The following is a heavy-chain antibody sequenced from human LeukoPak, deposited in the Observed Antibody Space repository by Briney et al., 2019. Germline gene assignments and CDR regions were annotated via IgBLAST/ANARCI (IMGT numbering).Heavy chain of an antibody. CDR3: AREGPKGRDY. CDR2: IIPIFGTA. Sequence: GSSVKASCKASGGTFSSYAISWVRQAPGQGLEWMGGIIPIFGTANNAQKFQGRVTITADESTSTAYMELSSLRSEDTAVYYCAREGPKGRDYWGQGTLVTVSS. J-gene: IGHJ4*02. V-gene: IGHV1-69*01. CDR1: GGTFSSYA.